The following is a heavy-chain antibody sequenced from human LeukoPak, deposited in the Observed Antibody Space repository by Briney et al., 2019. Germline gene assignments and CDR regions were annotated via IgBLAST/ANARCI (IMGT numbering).Heavy chain of an antibody. D-gene: IGHD6-13*01. V-gene: IGHV4-39*01. Sequence: PSETLSLTCTVSGGSISSSSYYWGWIRQPPGKGLERIGSIYYSGSTYYNPSLKSRVTISVDTSKNQFSLKLSSVTAADTAVYYCARHLPLHYSSSLGYFQHWGQGTLVTVSS. CDR1: GGSISSSSYY. CDR2: IYYSGST. J-gene: IGHJ1*01. CDR3: ARHLPLHYSSSLGYFQH.